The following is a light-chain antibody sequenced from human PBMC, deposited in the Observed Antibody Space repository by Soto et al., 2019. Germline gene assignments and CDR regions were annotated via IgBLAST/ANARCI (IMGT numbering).Light chain of an antibody. CDR1: SSDGGGYNY. CDR3: SSSTSSSTL. CDR2: AVT. Sequence: ALTQPASVSWSPGQSITISCTGTSSDGGGYNYVSWYQQHPGKAPKLMIYAVTDRPSGGSSRFSGSKSGNTASLTISRLPAEDDADYYCSSSTSSSTLFGTGT. V-gene: IGLV2-14*01. J-gene: IGLJ1*01.